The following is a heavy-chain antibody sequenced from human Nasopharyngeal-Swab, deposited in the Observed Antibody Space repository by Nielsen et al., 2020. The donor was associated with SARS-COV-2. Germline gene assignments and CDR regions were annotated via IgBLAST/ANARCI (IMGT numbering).Heavy chain of an antibody. J-gene: IGHJ4*02. CDR1: GGSISSYY. CDR3: ARWWLQFGPNFDY. D-gene: IGHD5-24*01. Sequence: GSLRLSCTVSGGSISSYYWSWIRQPPGKGLEWIGYIYYSGSTNYNPSLKSRVTISVDTSKNKFCLKLSSVTAADPAVYYCARWWLQFGPNFDYWGQGTLVTVSS. CDR2: IYYSGST. V-gene: IGHV4-59*01.